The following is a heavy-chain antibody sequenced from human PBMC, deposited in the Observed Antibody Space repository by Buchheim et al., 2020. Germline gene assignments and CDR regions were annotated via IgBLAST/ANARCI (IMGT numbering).Heavy chain of an antibody. CDR2: IGGSGVST. V-gene: IGHV3-23*04. Sequence: EVQLVESGGGLVQPGGSLRLSCAASGFTFSSDAMTWVRQAPGKGLEWISCIGGSGVSTFYADSVKGRFTISRDKSKNTLYLQMNSLRADDTAIYYCAMQYSGSDIWGQGAL. J-gene: IGHJ4*02. D-gene: IGHD1-26*01. CDR3: AMQYSGSDI. CDR1: GFTFSSDA.